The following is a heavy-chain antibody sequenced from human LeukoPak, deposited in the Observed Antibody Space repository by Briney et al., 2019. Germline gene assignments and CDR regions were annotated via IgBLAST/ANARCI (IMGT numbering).Heavy chain of an antibody. CDR3: ARDLGGYNYGYSLDY. J-gene: IGHJ4*02. V-gene: IGHV4-4*07. Sequence: SETLSLTCTVSGGSISSYYWSWIRQPAGKGLEWIGRIYTSGSTSYNSSLKSRVTMSVDTSKNQFSLKLSSATAADTAVYYCARDLGGYNYGYSLDYWGQGTLVSVSS. CDR2: IYTSGST. CDR1: GGSISSYY. D-gene: IGHD5-18*01.